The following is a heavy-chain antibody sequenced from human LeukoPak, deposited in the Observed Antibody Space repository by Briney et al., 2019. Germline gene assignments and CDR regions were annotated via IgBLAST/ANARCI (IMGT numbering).Heavy chain of an antibody. J-gene: IGHJ4*02. CDR2: ISWNSNSI. CDR1: GFNFDDYA. Sequence: GGSLRLSCAASGFNFDDYAMHWVRHGPGKGLEWVSGISWNSNSINYGDSVRGRFTTSRDNAKKSLFLQMDSLRTEDMALYYCARARGNTFDYWGQGTLVTVSS. D-gene: IGHD2/OR15-2a*01. CDR3: ARARGNTFDY. V-gene: IGHV3-9*03.